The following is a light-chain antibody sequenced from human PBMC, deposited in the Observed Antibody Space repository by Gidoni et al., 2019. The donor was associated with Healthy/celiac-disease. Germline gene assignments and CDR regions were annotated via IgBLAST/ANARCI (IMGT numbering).Light chain of an antibody. CDR1: QSIKNH. CDR2: AAS. J-gene: IGKJ4*01. Sequence: DIQMTQSPSSLSASVGDKVTITCRASQSIKNHLNWYQQKPGKAPKLLIYAASSLQSGVPLRFSGSGSGTDFTLTISSLQAEDIATYYCQQSYSTPLTFGGGTKVEIK. CDR3: QQSYSTPLT. V-gene: IGKV1-39*01.